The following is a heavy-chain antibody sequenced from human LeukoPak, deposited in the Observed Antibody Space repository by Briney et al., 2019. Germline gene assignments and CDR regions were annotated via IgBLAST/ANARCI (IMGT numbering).Heavy chain of an antibody. V-gene: IGHV1-18*01. CDR3: ANGGGAAAGTLFY. CDR1: GYTFTSYG. Sequence: ASVKVSCKASGYTFTSYGISWVRQAPGQGLEWMGWISAYNGNTKYSQKFQGRVTITRDTSASTAYMELSSLRSEDTAVYYCANGGGAAAGTLFYWGQGTLVTVSS. J-gene: IGHJ4*02. CDR2: ISAYNGNT. D-gene: IGHD6-13*01.